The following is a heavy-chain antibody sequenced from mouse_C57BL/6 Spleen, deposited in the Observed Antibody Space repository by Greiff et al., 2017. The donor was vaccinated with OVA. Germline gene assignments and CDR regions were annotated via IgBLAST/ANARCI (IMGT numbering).Heavy chain of an antibody. CDR1: GYSITSGYY. D-gene: IGHD1-1*01. Sequence: EVKLVESGPGLVKPSQSLSLTCSVTGYSITSGYYWNWIRQFPGNKLEWMGYISYDGSNNYNPSLKNRISITRDTSKNQFFLKLNSVTTEDTATYYCAREGDITTVVATFGYFDYWGQGTTLTVSS. CDR2: ISYDGSN. CDR3: AREGDITTVVATFGYFDY. J-gene: IGHJ2*01. V-gene: IGHV3-6*01.